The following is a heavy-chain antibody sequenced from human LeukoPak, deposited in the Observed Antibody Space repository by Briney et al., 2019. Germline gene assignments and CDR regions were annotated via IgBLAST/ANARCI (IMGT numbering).Heavy chain of an antibody. J-gene: IGHJ5*02. CDR3: AKDGTSGWYVGNWFDP. CDR1: GFTVSSNY. CDR2: ISGSGGST. Sequence: PGGSLRLSCAASGFTVSSNYMSWVRQAPGKGLEWVSAISGSGGSTYYADSVKGRFTISRDNSKNTLYLQMNSLRAEDTAVYYCAKDGTSGWYVGNWFDPWGQGTLVTVSS. V-gene: IGHV3-23*01. D-gene: IGHD6-19*01.